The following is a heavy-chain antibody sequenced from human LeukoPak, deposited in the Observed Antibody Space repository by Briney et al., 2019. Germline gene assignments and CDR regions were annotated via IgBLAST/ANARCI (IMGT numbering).Heavy chain of an antibody. CDR1: GGSISSYY. D-gene: IGHD1-26*01. CDR3: AREFSGSYSLAFYYYYMDV. V-gene: IGHV4-4*07. CDR2: IYTSGST. Sequence: SETLSLTCTVSGGSISSYYWSWIRQPAGKGLEWIGRIYTSGSTNYNPSLKSRVTMSVDTSKNQFSLKLSSMTAADTAVYYCAREFSGSYSLAFYYYYMDVWGKGTTVTVSS. J-gene: IGHJ6*03.